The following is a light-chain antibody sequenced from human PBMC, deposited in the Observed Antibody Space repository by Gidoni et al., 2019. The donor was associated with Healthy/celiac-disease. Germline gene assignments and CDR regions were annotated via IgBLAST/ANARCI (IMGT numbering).Light chain of an antibody. CDR1: QSICSY. CDR2: AAS. CDR3: QQSYSTPPWT. V-gene: IGKV1-39*01. Sequence: DIQMTQSPSSLSASVGDRVTINCRASQSICSYLNWYHQKPGKAPKLLIYAASSLQSGVPSRFSGSGSWTDFTLTISSLQPEDFSTYYCQQSYSTPPWTFGQGTKVEIK. J-gene: IGKJ1*01.